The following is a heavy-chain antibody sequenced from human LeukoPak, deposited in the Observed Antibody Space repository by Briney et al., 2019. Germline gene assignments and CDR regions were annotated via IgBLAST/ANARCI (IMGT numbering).Heavy chain of an antibody. V-gene: IGHV4-4*07. Sequence: SETLSLTCTVSGGSISSYYWSWIRQPAGKGLEWIGRIYTSGSTNYNPSLESRVTMSVDTSKNQFSLKLSSVTAADTAVYYCASLENYYGSGSYPTSFDYWGQGTLVTVSS. CDR3: ASLENYYGSGSYPTSFDY. CDR2: IYTSGST. J-gene: IGHJ4*02. CDR1: GGSISSYY. D-gene: IGHD3-10*01.